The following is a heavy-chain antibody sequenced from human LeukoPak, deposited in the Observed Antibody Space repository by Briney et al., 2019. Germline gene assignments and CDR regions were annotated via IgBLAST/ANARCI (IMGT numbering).Heavy chain of an antibody. CDR3: ARLGGPPHNYYYYYMDV. J-gene: IGHJ6*03. CDR1: GYSFTSYW. Sequence: GESLKISCKGSGYSFTSYWIGWVRQMPGKGLEWMGIIYPGDSDTRYSPSFQGQVTISADKSISTAYLQWSSLKASDTAMYYCARLGGPPHNYYYYYMDVWGKGTTVTVSS. V-gene: IGHV5-51*01. D-gene: IGHD1-26*01. CDR2: IYPGDSDT.